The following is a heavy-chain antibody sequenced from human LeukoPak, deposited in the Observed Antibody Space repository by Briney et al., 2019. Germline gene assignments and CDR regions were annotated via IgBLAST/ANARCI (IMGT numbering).Heavy chain of an antibody. V-gene: IGHV3-48*03. J-gene: IGHJ4*02. CDR1: GFTFSSYE. CDR2: ISSSGSTI. CDR3: ARDGYYYDSSGCLDY. D-gene: IGHD3-22*01. Sequence: GGSLRLSCAASGFTFSSYEMNWVRQAPGKGLEWVSYISSSGSTIYYADSVKGRFTISRDNAKNSLYPQMNSLRAEDTAVYYCARDGYYYDSSGCLDYWGQGTLVTVSS.